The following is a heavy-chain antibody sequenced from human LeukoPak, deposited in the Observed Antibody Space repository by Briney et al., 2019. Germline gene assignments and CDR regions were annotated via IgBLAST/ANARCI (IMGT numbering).Heavy chain of an antibody. CDR2: ISYDGSNK. V-gene: IGHV3-30-3*01. D-gene: IGHD6-19*01. CDR3: AKDRGAVAGSSFDY. J-gene: IGHJ4*02. CDR1: GFTFSSYA. Sequence: GGSLRLSCAASGFTFSSYAMHWVRQAPGKGLEWVAVISYDGSNKYYADSVKGRFTVSRDNAKNSLYLQMNSLRAEDTALYYCAKDRGAVAGSSFDYWGQGTLVTVSS.